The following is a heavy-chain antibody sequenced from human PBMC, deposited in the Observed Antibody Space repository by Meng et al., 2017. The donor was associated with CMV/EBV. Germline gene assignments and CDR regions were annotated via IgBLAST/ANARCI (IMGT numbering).Heavy chain of an antibody. CDR3: ARGNSPEHTEDIVVVPAARAGGYYGMDV. Sequence: SVKVSCKASGGTFSSYTISWVRQAPGQGLEWMGRIIPILGIANYAQKFQGRVTITADKSTSTAYMELSSLRSEDTAVYYCARGNSPEHTEDIVVVPAARAGGYYGMDVWGQGTTVTVSS. V-gene: IGHV1-69*02. D-gene: IGHD2-2*01. J-gene: IGHJ6*02. CDR1: GGTFSSYT. CDR2: IIPILGIA.